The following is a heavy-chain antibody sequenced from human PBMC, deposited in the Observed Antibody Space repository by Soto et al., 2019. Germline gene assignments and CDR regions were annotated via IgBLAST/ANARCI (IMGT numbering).Heavy chain of an antibody. Sequence: PTLVNPTQTLTLTCTFSWFSLSTSGVGVGWIRQPPGKALEWLALIYWDDDKRYSPSLKSRLTITKDTSKNQVVLRMTNMNPVDTATYYCAHSQVYSSTSAAEKPFDYWGQGALVTVSS. CDR2: IYWDDDK. J-gene: IGHJ4*02. CDR1: WFSLSTSGVG. D-gene: IGHD6-6*01. V-gene: IGHV2-5*02. CDR3: AHSQVYSSTSAAEKPFDY.